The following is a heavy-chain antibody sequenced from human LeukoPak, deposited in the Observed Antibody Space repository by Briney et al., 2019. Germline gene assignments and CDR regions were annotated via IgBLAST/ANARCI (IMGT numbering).Heavy chain of an antibody. D-gene: IGHD3-3*01. V-gene: IGHV4-39*01. CDR2: MFYSGIT. CDR3: ARHGSSGVVITNFDY. CDR1: GGSISSSDYY. Sequence: SETLSLTCSVSGGSISSSDYYWGWIRQPPGKGLEWIGTMFYSGITYYSPSLKIRVTISVDTSKNQFSLKLSSVTAADTAVYFCARHGSSGVVITNFDYWGQGTLVTVSS. J-gene: IGHJ4*02.